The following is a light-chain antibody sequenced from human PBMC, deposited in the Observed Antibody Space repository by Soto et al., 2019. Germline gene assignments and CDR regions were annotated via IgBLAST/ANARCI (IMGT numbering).Light chain of an antibody. Sequence: EIVLTQSPATLSLSPGERATLSCRASQSVSSYLAWYQQKPGQAPRLLIYDASNRATGIPARFSGSGSGTDFTLTISSLEPEDFAVYYRQQRSNWPRFTFGPGPKVDIK. CDR3: QQRSNWPRFT. V-gene: IGKV3-11*01. CDR2: DAS. J-gene: IGKJ3*01. CDR1: QSVSSY.